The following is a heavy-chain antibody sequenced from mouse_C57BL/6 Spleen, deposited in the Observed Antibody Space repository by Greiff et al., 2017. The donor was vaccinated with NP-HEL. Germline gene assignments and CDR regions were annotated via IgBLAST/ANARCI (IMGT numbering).Heavy chain of an antibody. CDR1: GYTFTSYW. J-gene: IGHJ3*01. D-gene: IGHD2-2*01. CDR2: IHPSDSDT. V-gene: IGHV1-74*01. CDR3: AIGLYYGYPFAY. Sequence: QVQLQQPGAELVKPGASVKVSCKASGYTFTSYWMHWVKQRPGQGLEWIGRIHPSDSDTNYNQKFKGKATLTVDKSSSTAYMQLSSLTSEDSAVYYCAIGLYYGYPFAYWGQGTLVTVSA.